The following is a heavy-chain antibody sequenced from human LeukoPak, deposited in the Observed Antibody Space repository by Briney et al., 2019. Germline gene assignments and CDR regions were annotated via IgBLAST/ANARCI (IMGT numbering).Heavy chain of an antibody. J-gene: IGHJ5*02. CDR1: GFTFSSYA. Sequence: PGRPLRLSCAASGFTFSSYAMLWLRQAPGKGLEGVAVISYDGSNKNYADSVKSRFTISRDNSKNTLYLQMNSLRAEDTAVYYCARHSFPIVVVTAERDPWGQGALVTVAS. CDR2: ISYDGSNK. D-gene: IGHD2-21*02. CDR3: ARHSFPIVVVTAERDP. V-gene: IGHV3-30-3*01.